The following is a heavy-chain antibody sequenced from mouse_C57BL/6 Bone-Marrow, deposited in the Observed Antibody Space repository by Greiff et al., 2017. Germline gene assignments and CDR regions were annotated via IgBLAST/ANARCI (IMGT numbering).Heavy chain of an antibody. D-gene: IGHD1-1*01. CDR1: GYTFTSYW. J-gene: IGHJ2*01. CDR3: ARNNGSSWDY. Sequence: VQLQESGAELVKPGASVTLSCKASGYTFTSYWLHWVKQRPGQGLEWIGFINPGSGSTKYNQKFKDKATLTADTSSSTAYMQLSSLTDEDSAVYYCARNNGSSWDYWGQGTTLTVSS. V-gene: IGHV1-7*01. CDR2: INPGSGST.